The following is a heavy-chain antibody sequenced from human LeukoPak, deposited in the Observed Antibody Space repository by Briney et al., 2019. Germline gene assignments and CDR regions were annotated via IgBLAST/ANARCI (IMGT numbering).Heavy chain of an antibody. V-gene: IGHV3-7*04. J-gene: IGHJ4*02. CDR3: ARGGSSRFDQ. Sequence: GGSLRLSCAASGFTFSRFWMSWVRQAPGKGLEWVAKISPDGSEKYYVDSVKGRFTISRDNAKNSLDLQMSSLRADDTAVYYCARGGSSRFDQWGQGTLVTVSS. CDR1: GFTFSRFW. CDR2: ISPDGSEK. D-gene: IGHD6-13*01.